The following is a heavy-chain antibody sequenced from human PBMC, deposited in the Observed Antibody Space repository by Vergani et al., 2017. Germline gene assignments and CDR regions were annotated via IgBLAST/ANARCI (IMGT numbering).Heavy chain of an antibody. Sequence: QVQLVQSGAEVKKPGASVKVSCKASGYTFTGYYMHWVRQAPGQGLEWMGWINPNSGGTNYAQKFQGRVTMTRDTSISTAYMELSRLRSDDTAVYFCAREGIAMVRGVMYYYGMDVWGQGTTVTVSS. CDR3: AREGIAMVRGVMYYYGMDV. J-gene: IGHJ6*02. CDR1: GYTFTGYY. CDR2: INPNSGGT. V-gene: IGHV1-2*02. D-gene: IGHD3-10*01.